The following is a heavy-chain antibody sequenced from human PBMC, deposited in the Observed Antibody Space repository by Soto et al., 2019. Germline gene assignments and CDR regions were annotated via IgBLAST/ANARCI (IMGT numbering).Heavy chain of an antibody. CDR3: ARDVPNSGYDYSLYGMDV. V-gene: IGHV4-59*12. CDR1: GGSMNYYY. Sequence: SETLSLTCTVSGGSMNYYYWSWIRQPPGKGQEWIGYIYYSGSTYYNPSLKSRVTISVDTSKNQFSLKLSSVTAADTAVYYCARDVPNSGYDYSLYGMDVWGQGTTVTVSS. CDR2: IYYSGST. J-gene: IGHJ6*02. D-gene: IGHD5-12*01.